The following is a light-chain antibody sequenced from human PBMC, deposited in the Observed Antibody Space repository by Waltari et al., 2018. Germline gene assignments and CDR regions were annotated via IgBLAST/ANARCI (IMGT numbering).Light chain of an antibody. CDR3: QSYDSSLTSSL. V-gene: IGLV1-40*01. J-gene: IGLJ3*02. Sequence: QSGLTQPPSVSVAPGQRVTTSSTGRSPTIGAGSDGHWDQVLPGTAPTLPIYGNTNRPSGVPDRFSGSKSGTSASLAITGLQAEDEADYYCQSYDSSLTSSLFGGGTKLTVL. CDR2: GNT. CDR1: SPTIGAGSD.